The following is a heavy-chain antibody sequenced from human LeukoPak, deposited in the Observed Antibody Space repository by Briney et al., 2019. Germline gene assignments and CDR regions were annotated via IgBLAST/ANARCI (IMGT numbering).Heavy chain of an antibody. J-gene: IGHJ4*02. D-gene: IGHD3-10*01. V-gene: IGHV3-53*01. Sequence: PGGSLRLSCAASGFTVSSNYMSWVRQAPGKGLEWVSVIYSGGSTYYADSVKGRFTISRDNSKNTLYLQMNSLRAEDTAVYYCAREGEVRGVIRGYWGQGTLVTVSS. CDR3: AREGEVRGVIRGY. CDR2: IYSGGST. CDR1: GFTVSSNY.